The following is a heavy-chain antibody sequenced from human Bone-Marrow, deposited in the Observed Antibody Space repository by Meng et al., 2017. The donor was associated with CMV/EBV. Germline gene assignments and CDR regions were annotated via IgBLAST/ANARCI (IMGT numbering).Heavy chain of an antibody. D-gene: IGHD1-14*01. V-gene: IGHV4-34*01. Sequence: SQTLSLTCAVYGGSFSGYYWSWIRQPPGKGLEWIGEINHSGSTNYNPSLKSRVTISVDTSKNQFSLKLSSVTAADTAVYYCARGRTRKGFDYWGQGTLVTSPQ. CDR2: INHSGST. J-gene: IGHJ4*02. CDR3: ARGRTRKGFDY. CDR1: GGSFSGYY.